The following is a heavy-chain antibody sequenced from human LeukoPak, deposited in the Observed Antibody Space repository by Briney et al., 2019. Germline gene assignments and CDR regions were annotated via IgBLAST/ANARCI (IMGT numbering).Heavy chain of an antibody. J-gene: IGHJ3*02. V-gene: IGHV4-34*01. CDR2: INHSGST. D-gene: IGHD3-3*01. CDR1: GGSFSGYY. CDR3: ARGREDDFWSGYYNSGPDAFDI. Sequence: SETLSLTCAVYGGSFSGYYWSWIRQPPGKGLEWIGEINHSGSTNYNPSLKSRVTKSVDTSKNQFSLRLSSVTAADTAVYYCARGREDDFWSGYYNSGPDAFDIWGQGTMVTVSS.